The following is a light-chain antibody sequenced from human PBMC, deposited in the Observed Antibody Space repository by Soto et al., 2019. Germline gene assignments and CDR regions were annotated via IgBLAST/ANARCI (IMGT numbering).Light chain of an antibody. CDR1: QNIRNY. Sequence: DIQMTKSPSSLSASVGDRVTITCRASQNIRNYLNWYQQKPGKAPKLLIYASSSLQSGVPSRFSGSGSGADFILTISSLQSEDFATYYCQQSYSTPITFGQGTRLEIK. CDR2: ASS. J-gene: IGKJ5*01. CDR3: QQSYSTPIT. V-gene: IGKV1-39*01.